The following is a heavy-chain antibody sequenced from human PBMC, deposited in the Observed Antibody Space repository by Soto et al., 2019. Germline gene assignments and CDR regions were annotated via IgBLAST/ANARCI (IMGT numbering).Heavy chain of an antibody. Sequence: GESLKISCKGSGYSFTSYWIGWVRQMPGKGLEWMGIIYPGDSDTRYSPSFQGQVTISADKSISTAYLQWSSLKASDTAMYYCAGSPCTSCYWFDPWGQGTLVTVSS. CDR1: GYSFTSYW. J-gene: IGHJ5*02. V-gene: IGHV5-51*01. CDR3: AGSPCTSCYWFDP. D-gene: IGHD2-2*01. CDR2: IYPGDSDT.